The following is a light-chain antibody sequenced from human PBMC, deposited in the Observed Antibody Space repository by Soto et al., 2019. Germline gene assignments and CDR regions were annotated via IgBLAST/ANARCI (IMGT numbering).Light chain of an antibody. J-gene: IGKJ2*02. CDR1: QSVTDW. CDR3: QQYYRCCT. CDR2: DAS. Sequence: DIQLTQSPSTLSASVGDRVTITCRASQSVTDWLAWYQQKPGKAPKLLIYDASSLQSGVPSRFSGSGSGIEFSLTISILQPDDFETYDCQQYYRCCTFGQGTKVDSK. V-gene: IGKV1-5*01.